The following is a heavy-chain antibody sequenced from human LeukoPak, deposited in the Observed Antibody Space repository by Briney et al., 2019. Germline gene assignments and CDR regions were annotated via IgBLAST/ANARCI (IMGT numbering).Heavy chain of an antibody. D-gene: IGHD1-26*01. Sequence: GGSLRLSCTASGFTFSSHWMHWVRQAPGKGLVWVSRINFDGSSTNYADSVKGRFTISRDNAKDTLYLQINSLRAEDTAVYYCAKTRSGSYFDYWGQGTLVTVSS. CDR3: AKTRSGSYFDY. V-gene: IGHV3-74*01. CDR1: GFTFSSHW. J-gene: IGHJ4*02. CDR2: INFDGSST.